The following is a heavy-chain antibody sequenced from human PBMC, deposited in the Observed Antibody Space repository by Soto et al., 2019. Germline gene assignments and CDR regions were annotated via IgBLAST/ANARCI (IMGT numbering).Heavy chain of an antibody. J-gene: IGHJ6*02. D-gene: IGHD2-2*02. V-gene: IGHV3-30*03. Sequence: QVQLVESGGGVVQPGRSLRLSCAASGFTFSNHGMHWVRQAPCKGLEWVAVISYDGSNQFYADYVKGRFTISRDNSKNTLFLQMNSLRVDDRGVYYCARGEEFQLLYRDYFYGMDVWGQRTTVSVSS. CDR2: ISYDGSNQ. CDR1: GFTFSNHG. CDR3: ARGEEFQLLYRDYFYGMDV.